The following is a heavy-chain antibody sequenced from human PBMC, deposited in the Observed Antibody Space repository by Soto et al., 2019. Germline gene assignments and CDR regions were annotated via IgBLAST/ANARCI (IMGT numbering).Heavy chain of an antibody. D-gene: IGHD3-22*01. Sequence: EVQLVETGGGLGQPGGSLRLSCADSVVIVSDNTMNWGRQAPGKGLEWLSVVYSGSATYYADSVKGRFTISRDNSKNTVFLQMNSLRVEDTAVYYCARGKSGYLTFDYWGQGTLVTVSS. V-gene: IGHV3-53*02. J-gene: IGHJ4*02. CDR2: VYSGSAT. CDR1: VVIVSDNT. CDR3: ARGKSGYLTFDY.